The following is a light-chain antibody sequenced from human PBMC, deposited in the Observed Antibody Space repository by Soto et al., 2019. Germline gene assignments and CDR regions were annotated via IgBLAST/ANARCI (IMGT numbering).Light chain of an antibody. CDR3: QQTYNPPRT. V-gene: IGKV1-39*01. CDR2: AAS. J-gene: IGKJ2*01. CDR1: QSISSY. Sequence: DIQMTQSPSSLSASVGDSVTISCRASQSISSYLNWYQQKPGKAPNLLIYAASNLQSGVPSRFSGSGSGTDFTLTISSLQPEDFATYYCQQTYNPPRTFGQGTKLEI.